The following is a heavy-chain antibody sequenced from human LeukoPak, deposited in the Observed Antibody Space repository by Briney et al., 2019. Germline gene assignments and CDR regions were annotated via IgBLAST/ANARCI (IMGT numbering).Heavy chain of an antibody. D-gene: IGHD4-17*01. Sequence: SGTLSLTCAVSGGSISSRNWWSWVRQPPGKGLEWIGEIYHSGSTNYNPSLKSRVTISVDTSKNQFSLKLSSVTAADTAVYYCARVVGTVTTYFDYWGQGTLVTVSS. CDR3: ARVVGTVTTYFDY. J-gene: IGHJ4*02. CDR2: IYHSGST. CDR1: GGSISSRNW. V-gene: IGHV4-4*02.